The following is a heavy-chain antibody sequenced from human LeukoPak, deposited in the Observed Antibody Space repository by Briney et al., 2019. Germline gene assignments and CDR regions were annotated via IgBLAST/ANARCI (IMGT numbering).Heavy chain of an antibody. V-gene: IGHV3-23*01. CDR2: ISGSGNGT. CDR3: AKAQLPMSGYFDY. Sequence: GGSLRLFCTASGFTFRTYAMNWVRQAPGKGLEWLSGISGSGNGTYYADSVKGRFTISRDNSKNTLYLQMNSLRAEDTAVYYCAKAQLPMSGYFDYWGQGTLVTVSS. J-gene: IGHJ4*02. D-gene: IGHD1-26*01. CDR1: GFTFRTYA.